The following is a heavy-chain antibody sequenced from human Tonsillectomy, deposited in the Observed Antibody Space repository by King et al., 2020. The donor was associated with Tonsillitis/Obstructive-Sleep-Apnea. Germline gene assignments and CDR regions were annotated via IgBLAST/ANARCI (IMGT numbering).Heavy chain of an antibody. J-gene: IGHJ4*02. V-gene: IGHV4-59*01. CDR1: GGSISSYY. CDR3: ARVFESGDSSGYYLDY. D-gene: IGHD3-22*01. CDR2: IYYSGST. Sequence: LQLQESGPGLVKPSETLSLTCTVSGGSISSYYWSWIRQPPGKGLEWIGYIYYSGSTNYNPSLKSRVTISVDTSKNQFSLKLSSVTAADTAVYYCARVFESGDSSGYYLDYWGQGTLVTVSS.